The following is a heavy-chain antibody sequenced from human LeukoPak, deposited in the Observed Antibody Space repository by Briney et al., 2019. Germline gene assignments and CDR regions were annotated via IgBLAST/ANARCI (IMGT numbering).Heavy chain of an antibody. D-gene: IGHD6-19*01. V-gene: IGHV3-23*01. Sequence: GGTLRLSCAASGFTFSSYGMSWVRQAPGKGLEWVSAVSGGGSGTYYADSVKGRFTISRDNSKNTLYLQMNSLTGEDSAVYYCVAMTGRPAGGGVYYWGQGTLVTVSS. CDR3: VAMTGRPAGGGVYY. CDR1: GFTFSSYG. J-gene: IGHJ4*02. CDR2: VSGGGSGT.